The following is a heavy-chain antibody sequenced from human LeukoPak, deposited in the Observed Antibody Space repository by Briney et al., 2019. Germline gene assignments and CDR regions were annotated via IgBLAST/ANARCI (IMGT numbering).Heavy chain of an antibody. CDR1: GFTFSSYS. J-gene: IGHJ4*02. Sequence: GGSLRLPCAASGFTFSSYSMNWARQAPGKGLEWVSYISSSSSTIYYADSVKGRFTISRDNAKNSLYLQMNSLRAEDTAVYYCARDLTPSYLEPSTTHYWGQGTLVTVSS. CDR3: ARDLTPSYLEPSTTHY. CDR2: ISSSSSTI. D-gene: IGHD1-26*01. V-gene: IGHV3-48*04.